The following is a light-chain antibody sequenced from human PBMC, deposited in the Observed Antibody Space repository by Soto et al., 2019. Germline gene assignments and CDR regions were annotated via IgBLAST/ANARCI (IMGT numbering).Light chain of an antibody. CDR1: SSDVGGYNY. J-gene: IGLJ2*01. V-gene: IGLV2-14*01. CDR2: DVS. Sequence: QSVLTQPASVSGXXXXSITXSCTGTSSDVGGYNYVSWYQQHPGKAPKLMIYDVSNRPSGVSNRFSGSKSGNTASLTISGLQAEDEADYYCSSYTSSSTLGVFGGGTKLTVL. CDR3: SSYTSSSTLGV.